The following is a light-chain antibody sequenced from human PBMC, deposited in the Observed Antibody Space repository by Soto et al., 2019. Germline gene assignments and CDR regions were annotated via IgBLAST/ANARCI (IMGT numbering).Light chain of an antibody. J-gene: IGKJ4*02. CDR3: QQYGSSPLT. Sequence: DIVLTQSPGTLSLSPGERATLSCSASQSVSSNYLAWYQHKPGKAPKVLVYRASTWATGVPYRFSGSGSGTDFTLTISRLEAEDFAVYYCQQYGSSPLTFGEGTKVDIK. CDR2: RAS. V-gene: IGKV3-20*01. CDR1: QSVSSNY.